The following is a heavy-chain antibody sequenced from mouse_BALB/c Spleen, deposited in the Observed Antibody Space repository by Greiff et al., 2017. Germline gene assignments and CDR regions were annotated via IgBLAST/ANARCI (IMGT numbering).Heavy chain of an antibody. V-gene: IGHV5-4*02. CDR2: ISDGGSYT. CDR3: ASVTDGYIDY. J-gene: IGHJ2*01. D-gene: IGHD2-3*01. Sequence: EVKLMESGGGLVKPGGSLKLSCAASGFTFSDYYMYWVRQTPEKRLEWVATISDGGSYTYYPDSVKGRFTISRDNAKNNLYLQMSSLKSEDTAMYYCASVTDGYIDYWGQGTTLTVSS. CDR1: GFTFSDYY.